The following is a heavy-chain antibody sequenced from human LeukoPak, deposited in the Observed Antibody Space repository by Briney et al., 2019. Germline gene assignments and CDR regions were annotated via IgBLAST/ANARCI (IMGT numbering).Heavy chain of an antibody. V-gene: IGHV3-30-3*01. CDR1: GFTFSTYA. CDR2: ISYDGTTK. Sequence: PGGSLRLSCAASGFTFSTYAMHWVRQAPGKGPEWVAVISYDGTTKYHADSVKGRFTISRDNSKNTLYLQMNTLRAEDTAVYYCARVRIVGATYDAFDIWGQGTMVTVSS. CDR3: ARVRIVGATYDAFDI. J-gene: IGHJ3*02. D-gene: IGHD1-26*01.